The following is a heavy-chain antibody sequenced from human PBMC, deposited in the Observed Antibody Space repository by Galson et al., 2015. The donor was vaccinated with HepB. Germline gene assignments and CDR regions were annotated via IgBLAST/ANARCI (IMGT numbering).Heavy chain of an antibody. CDR3: ARDGEGSYSTLYYGMDV. Sequence: SLRLSCAASGFIFTNYAMHWVRQAPGKGLEWVALIWSNGNNKYYADSVKGRFTVSRDDSKNTLYLHMTSLRGDDTAVYYCARDGEGSYSTLYYGMDVWGQGTTVIVSS. CDR2: IWSNGNNK. D-gene: IGHD1-26*01. J-gene: IGHJ6*02. V-gene: IGHV3-30*04. CDR1: GFIFTNYA.